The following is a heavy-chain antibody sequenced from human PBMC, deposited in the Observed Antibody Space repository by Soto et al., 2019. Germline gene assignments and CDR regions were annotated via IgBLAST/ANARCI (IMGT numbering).Heavy chain of an antibody. D-gene: IGHD6-19*01. CDR2: ISHDGNNK. Sequence: QVQLVESGGGVVQPGRSLRLSCAASGFTFSSYRMHWVRQAPGKGLEWVAVISHDGNNKYYADSVKGRFTSSRDNSKNTMFLQMNSLRAEDTAVYYCANAEGSSGWTFDYWGQGTLVTVSS. CDR1: GFTFSSYR. J-gene: IGHJ4*02. CDR3: ANAEGSSGWTFDY. V-gene: IGHV3-30*18.